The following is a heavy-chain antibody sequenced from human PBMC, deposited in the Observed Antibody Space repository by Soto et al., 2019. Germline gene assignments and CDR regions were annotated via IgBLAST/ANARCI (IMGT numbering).Heavy chain of an antibody. CDR2: ISLSGSTI. V-gene: IGHV3-48*03. J-gene: IGHJ4*02. Sequence: VGSLRLSCAASGFAFSNYEMNWVRQAPGKGLEWVSYISLSGSTIYYADSVKGQFTISRDDAKNSLYLQMDSLRADDTAVYYCARESFSASPNFFDYWGQGTLVTVSS. D-gene: IGHD3-3*02. CDR3: ARESFSASPNFFDY. CDR1: GFAFSNYE.